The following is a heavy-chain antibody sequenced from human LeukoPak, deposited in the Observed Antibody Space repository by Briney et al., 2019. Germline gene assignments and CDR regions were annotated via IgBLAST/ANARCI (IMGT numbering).Heavy chain of an antibody. D-gene: IGHD6-19*01. CDR3: AKQGLLAVAGETDYFDY. J-gene: IGHJ4*02. CDR1: GLTFSNYA. Sequence: GGSLRLSCAASGLTFSNYAMNWVRQAPGKGLEWVSYISDSGGSTHYADSVRGRFTISRDNSKNTLYLQMNSLRAEDTAVYYCAKQGLLAVAGETDYFDYWGQGTLVTVSS. CDR2: ISDSGGST. V-gene: IGHV3-23*01.